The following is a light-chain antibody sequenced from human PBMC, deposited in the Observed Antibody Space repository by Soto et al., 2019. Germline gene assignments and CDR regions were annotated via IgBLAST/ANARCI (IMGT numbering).Light chain of an antibody. J-gene: IGKJ1*01. V-gene: IGKV3-15*01. CDR2: GAS. CDR1: QSISDT. Sequence: EMVMTQSPATLSVSAGGRDTLSCRASQSISDTLAWYQQKPGQAPRLLIYGASIRAPGFPARFRGSGSGTDFSLTTISLQSEDFAVYYCQQYNNCPWMFGQGTKVDIK. CDR3: QQYNNCPWM.